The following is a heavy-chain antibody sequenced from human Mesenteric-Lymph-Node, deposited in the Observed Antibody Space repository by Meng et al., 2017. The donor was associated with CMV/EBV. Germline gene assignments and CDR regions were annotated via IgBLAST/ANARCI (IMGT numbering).Heavy chain of an antibody. D-gene: IGHD3-9*01. CDR3: VRGFPYYDIFTQSTTYDDSRD. V-gene: IGHV1-69*01. Sequence: FPWVRQSPGQRPQWVGGIIPLSHTPIYAPNFEDRVTISADDSTSTAYMELSSLTSDDTAVYYCVRGFPYYDIFTQSTTYDDSRDWGQGTLVTVSS. CDR2: IIPLSHTP. J-gene: IGHJ1*01.